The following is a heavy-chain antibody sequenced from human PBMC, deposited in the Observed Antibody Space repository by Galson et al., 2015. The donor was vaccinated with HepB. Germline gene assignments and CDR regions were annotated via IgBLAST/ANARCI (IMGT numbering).Heavy chain of an antibody. V-gene: IGHV1-2*02. CDR3: ARDRAGITIFGVVISSWYFDL. CDR2: INPNSGGT. J-gene: IGHJ2*01. Sequence: SVKVSCKASGYTFTGYYMHWVRQAPGQGLEWMGWINPNSGGTNYAQKFQGRVTMTRDTSISTAYMELSRLRSDDTAVYYCARDRAGITIFGVVISSWYFDLWGRGTLVTVSS. CDR1: GYTFTGYY. D-gene: IGHD3-3*01.